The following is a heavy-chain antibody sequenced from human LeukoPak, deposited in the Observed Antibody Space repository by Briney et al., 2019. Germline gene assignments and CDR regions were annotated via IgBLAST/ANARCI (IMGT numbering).Heavy chain of an antibody. CDR2: IYYSGST. D-gene: IGHD2-2*01. J-gene: IGHJ3*02. Sequence: SETLSLTCTVSGGSISSSSYYWGCIRQPPGKGLEWIGGIYYSGSTYYNPSLKSRVTISVDTSKNQFSLKLSSVTAAVTAVYYCVRDAPYQLPYHDAFDIWGQGTMVTVSS. CDR1: GGSISSSSYY. V-gene: IGHV4-39*07. CDR3: VRDAPYQLPYHDAFDI.